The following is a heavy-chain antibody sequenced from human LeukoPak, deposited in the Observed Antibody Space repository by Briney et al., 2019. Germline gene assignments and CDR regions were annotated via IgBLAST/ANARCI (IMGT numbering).Heavy chain of an antibody. CDR1: GYTFTSYG. J-gene: IGHJ4*02. CDR3: ARVGDSSSWSQHLFDY. Sequence: GASVKVSCKASGYTFTSYGISWVRQAPGQGLEWMGWISAYNGNTNYAQKLQGRVTMTTDTSTSTAYMELRSLRSDDTAVYYCARVGDSSSWSQHLFDYWGQGTLVTVSS. V-gene: IGHV1-18*01. CDR2: ISAYNGNT. D-gene: IGHD6-13*01.